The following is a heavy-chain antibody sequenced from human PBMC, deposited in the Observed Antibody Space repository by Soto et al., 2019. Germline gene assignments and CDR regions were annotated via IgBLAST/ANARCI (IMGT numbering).Heavy chain of an antibody. Sequence: PGGSLRLSCAASGFTFSSYGMSWVRQAPGKGLEWVSAISGSGGSTYYADSVKGRFTISRDNSKNTLYLQMNSLRAEDTAVYYCAKDRFQLWFLDPWGRGTLVTVSS. J-gene: IGHJ5*02. CDR2: ISGSGGST. CDR3: AKDRFQLWFLDP. D-gene: IGHD5-18*01. CDR1: GFTFSSYG. V-gene: IGHV3-23*01.